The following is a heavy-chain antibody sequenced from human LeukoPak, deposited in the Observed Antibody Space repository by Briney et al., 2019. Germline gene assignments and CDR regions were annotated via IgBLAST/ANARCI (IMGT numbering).Heavy chain of an antibody. CDR3: ARDGRGVYDSSGYHFDY. CDR1: GGSISSSRYY. J-gene: IGHJ4*02. CDR2: IYYSGST. V-gene: IGHV4-39*07. Sequence: SETLSLTCTVSGGSISSSRYYWGWIRQPPGKGLEWIGSIYYSGSTYYNPSLKSRVTISVDTSKNQFSLKLSSVTAADTAVYYCARDGRGVYDSSGYHFDYWGQGTLVTVSS. D-gene: IGHD3-22*01.